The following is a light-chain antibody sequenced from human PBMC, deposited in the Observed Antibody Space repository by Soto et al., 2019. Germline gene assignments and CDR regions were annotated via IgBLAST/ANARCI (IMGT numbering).Light chain of an antibody. CDR3: QHYNNGPPWT. Sequence: EIVMMQSPATLSVSPGERATLSCRASQIIANNLAWYQQKPGQAPRLLIYGASTRAPGIPARFSGSGSGTEFTLTISSLQSEDFAIYYCQHYNNGPPWTFGQGAKVDIK. V-gene: IGKV3-15*01. CDR2: GAS. J-gene: IGKJ1*01. CDR1: QIIANN.